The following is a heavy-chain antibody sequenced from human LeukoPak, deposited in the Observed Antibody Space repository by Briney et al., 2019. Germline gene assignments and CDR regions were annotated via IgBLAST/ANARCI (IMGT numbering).Heavy chain of an antibody. V-gene: IGHV3-48*03. J-gene: IGHJ4*02. Sequence: GGSLRLSCAASGFTFSRYEMTWVRQPPGEGLQWLSYISHSGSTTYYADSVRGRFTISRDDAENSLYLQMNSLRAEDSAVYYCARDPGLDYWGQGTLVTVSS. CDR2: ISHSGSTT. CDR1: GFTFSRYE. CDR3: ARDPGLDY.